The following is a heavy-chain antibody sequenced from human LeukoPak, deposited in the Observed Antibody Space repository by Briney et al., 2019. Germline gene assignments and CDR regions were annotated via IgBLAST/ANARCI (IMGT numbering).Heavy chain of an antibody. D-gene: IGHD3-3*01. CDR2: ISYDGSNK. Sequence: GGSLRLSCADSGFTFSSYAMHWVRQAPGKGLEWVAVISYDGSNKYYADSVKGRFTIARDNSKNTLYLQMNSLRAEDTAVYYCARALHYDFWSGYYGGYYLDYWGQGTLVTVSS. J-gene: IGHJ4*02. V-gene: IGHV3-30*04. CDR3: ARALHYDFWSGYYGGYYLDY. CDR1: GFTFSSYA.